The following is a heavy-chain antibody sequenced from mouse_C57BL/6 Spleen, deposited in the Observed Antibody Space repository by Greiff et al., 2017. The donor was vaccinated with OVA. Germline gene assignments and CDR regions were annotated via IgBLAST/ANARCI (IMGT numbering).Heavy chain of an antibody. V-gene: IGHV1-26*01. Sequence: EVQLQQSGPELVKPGASVKISCKASGYTFTDYYMNWVKQSHGKSLEWIGDINPNNGGTSYNQKFKGKATLTVDKSSSTAYMELRSLTSEDSAVYYCARSSYGYDVDYAMDDWGQGTSVTVSS. J-gene: IGHJ4*01. CDR2: INPNNGGT. D-gene: IGHD2-9*01. CDR3: ARSSYGYDVDYAMDD. CDR1: GYTFTDYY.